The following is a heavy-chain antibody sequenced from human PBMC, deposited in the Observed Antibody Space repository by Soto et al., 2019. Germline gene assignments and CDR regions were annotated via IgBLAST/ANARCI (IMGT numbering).Heavy chain of an antibody. CDR2: VYYTGDT. D-gene: IGHD1-1*01. CDR1: SGPDRSNN. V-gene: IGHV4-59*08. J-gene: IGHJ6*02. CDR3: VRQGIDDLPGRVDV. Sequence: QVQLQQSGPRLVKPSETLSLTCTVSSGPDRSNNWGWIRQPPGRGLEWIGYVYYTGDTAYNPSLRGRVTISADTSTNDFSLTLNSVTAADTAVYYCVRQGIDDLPGRVDVWGQGTTVSVSS.